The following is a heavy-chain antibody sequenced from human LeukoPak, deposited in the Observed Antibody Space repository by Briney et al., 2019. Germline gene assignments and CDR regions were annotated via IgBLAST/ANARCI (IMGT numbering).Heavy chain of an antibody. CDR2: INTNTGDP. V-gene: IGHV7-4-1*02. Sequence: ASVTVSCKASGYTFTNYVMNWVRQAPGQGLEWMGWINTNTGDPTYAQGFTGRFVFSLDTSVSTAYLQISSLKAEDTAVYYCARGTTYFDSWGQGTLVTASS. J-gene: IGHJ4*02. D-gene: IGHD4-11*01. CDR1: GYTFTNYV. CDR3: ARGTTYFDS.